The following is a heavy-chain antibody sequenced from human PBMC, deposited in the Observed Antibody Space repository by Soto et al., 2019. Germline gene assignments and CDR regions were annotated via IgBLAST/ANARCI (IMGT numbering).Heavy chain of an antibody. CDR3: ARSYSSSWYYFDY. V-gene: IGHV4-59*01. CDR2: ISYSGST. Sequence: SETLSLTCTVSGGSISSYYWSWIRQPPGKGLEWIGYISYSGSTNYNPSLKSRVTISVDTSKNHFSLNLSSVTAADTAVYYCARSYSSSWYYFDYWGQGTLVTVS. CDR1: GGSISSYY. D-gene: IGHD6-13*01. J-gene: IGHJ4*02.